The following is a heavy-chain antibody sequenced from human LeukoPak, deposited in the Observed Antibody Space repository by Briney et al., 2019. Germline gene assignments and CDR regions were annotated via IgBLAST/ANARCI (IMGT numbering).Heavy chain of an antibody. D-gene: IGHD3-22*01. J-gene: IGHJ4*02. CDR2: ISGSSSNK. CDR3: ARDRESNGGYYYVWRVFDY. Sequence: GGSLRLSCAASGFTFSSYSMNWVRQAPGKGLEWVSSISGSSSNKYYADSVKGRFTISRDNAKNSLYLQMNSLRAEDTAVYYCARDRESNGGYYYVWRVFDYWGQGTLVTVSS. CDR1: GFTFSSYS. V-gene: IGHV3-21*01.